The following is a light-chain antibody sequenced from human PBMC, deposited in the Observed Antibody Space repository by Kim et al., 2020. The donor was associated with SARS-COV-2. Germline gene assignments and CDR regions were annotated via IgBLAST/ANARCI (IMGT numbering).Light chain of an antibody. J-gene: IGKJ4*01. CDR3: QQYNSYPRT. CDR1: QGISNY. Sequence: DIQMTQSPSSLSASVGDRVTITCRASQGISNYLDWYQQKPGKAPTSLIYAASSLKRGVPSKFSGSGSGTDFTFTISSLQPEDFATYYCQQYNSYPRTFGGGTKVDIK. CDR2: AAS. V-gene: IGKV1-16*02.